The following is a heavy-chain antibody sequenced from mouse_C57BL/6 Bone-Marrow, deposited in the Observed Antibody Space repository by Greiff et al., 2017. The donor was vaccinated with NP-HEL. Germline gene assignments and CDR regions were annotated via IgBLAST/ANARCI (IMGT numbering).Heavy chain of an antibody. CDR3: AREVYLLLYPWFAY. CDR1: GFNFTDYY. J-gene: IGHJ3*01. CDR2: IDPEDGET. V-gene: IGHV14-2*01. D-gene: IGHD2-1*01. Sequence: VQLQQSGAELVKPGASVKLSCTASGFNFTDYYMHWVKQRTEQGLEWIGRIDPEDGETKYAPKFQGKATLTADTSSNTAYLQLSSLTSEDTAVYYCAREVYLLLYPWFAYWGQGTLVTVSA.